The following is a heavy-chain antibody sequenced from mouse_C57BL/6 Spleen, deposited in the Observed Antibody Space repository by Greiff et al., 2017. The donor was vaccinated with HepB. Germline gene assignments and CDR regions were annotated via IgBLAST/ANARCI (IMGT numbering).Heavy chain of an antibody. CDR1: GYTFTDYY. J-gene: IGHJ4*01. D-gene: IGHD1-1*01. Sequence: VQLQQSGPELVKPGASVKISCKASGYTFTDYYMNWVKQSHGKSLEWIGDINPNNGGTSYNQKFKGKATLTVDKSSSTAYMELRSLTSEDSAVYYCARWGLRHAMDYWGQGTSVTVSS. V-gene: IGHV1-26*01. CDR3: ARWGLRHAMDY. CDR2: INPNNGGT.